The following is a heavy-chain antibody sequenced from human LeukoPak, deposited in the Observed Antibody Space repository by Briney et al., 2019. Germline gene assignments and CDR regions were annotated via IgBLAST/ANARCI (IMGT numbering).Heavy chain of an antibody. V-gene: IGHV4-39*07. CDR1: GGSISSSSYY. J-gene: IGHJ6*03. CDR3: ATRAGHSSGWIDPSYYYYYMDV. CDR2: IYYSGST. D-gene: IGHD6-19*01. Sequence: SETLSLTCTVSGGSISSSSYYWGWIRQPPGKGLEWIGSIYYSGSTYYNPSLKSRVTISVDTSKNQFSLKLSSVTAADTAVYYCATRAGHSSGWIDPSYYYYYMDVWGKGTTVTVSS.